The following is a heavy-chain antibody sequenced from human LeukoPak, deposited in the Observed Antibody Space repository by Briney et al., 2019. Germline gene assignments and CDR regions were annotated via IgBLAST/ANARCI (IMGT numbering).Heavy chain of an antibody. Sequence: ASVKVSCKASGYTFTSYGISWVRQAPGQGLEWMGWISAYNGNTNYAQKFQGRVTMTRDTSISTAYMELSRLRSDDTAVYYCARDPSQQLVLTYFDYWGQGTLVTVSS. CDR3: ARDPSQQLVLTYFDY. J-gene: IGHJ4*02. CDR1: GYTFTSYG. D-gene: IGHD6-13*01. CDR2: ISAYNGNT. V-gene: IGHV1-18*01.